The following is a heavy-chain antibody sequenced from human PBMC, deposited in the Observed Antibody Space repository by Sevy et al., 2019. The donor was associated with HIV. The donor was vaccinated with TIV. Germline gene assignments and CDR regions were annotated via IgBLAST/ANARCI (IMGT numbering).Heavy chain of an antibody. CDR2: IYPDDSDT. V-gene: IGHV5-51*01. Sequence: GESLKISCKGSGYSFTSHWIGWVRHMPGKGLEWMGIIYPDDSDTRYSPSFEGQVTFSADKSISTAYLQWSSLKASDTTMYYCATSRSGYFDSSGYYIYWGQGTLVTVSS. CDR1: GYSFTSHW. J-gene: IGHJ4*02. D-gene: IGHD3-22*01. CDR3: ATSRSGYFDSSGYYIY.